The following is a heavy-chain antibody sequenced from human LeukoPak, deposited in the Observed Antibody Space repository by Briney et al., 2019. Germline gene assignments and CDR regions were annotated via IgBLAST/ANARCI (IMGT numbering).Heavy chain of an antibody. CDR3: ARAPHGYGDYVRAFDI. CDR1: GGTFSSYA. D-gene: IGHD4-17*01. V-gene: IGHV1-69*05. Sequence: GASVKVSCKASGGTFSSYAISWVRQAPGQGLEWMGGIIPIFGTANCAQKFQGRVTITTDESTSTAYMELSSLRSEDTAVYYCARAPHGYGDYVRAFDIWGQGTMVTVSS. J-gene: IGHJ3*02. CDR2: IIPIFGTA.